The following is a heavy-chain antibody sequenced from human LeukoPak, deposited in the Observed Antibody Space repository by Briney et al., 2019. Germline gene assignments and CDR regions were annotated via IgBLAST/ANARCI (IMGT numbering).Heavy chain of an antibody. V-gene: IGHV1-69*02. CDR3: ARGTNRITIFGVVTRPYYYYMDV. D-gene: IGHD3-3*01. J-gene: IGHJ6*03. Sequence: SVKVSCKASGGTFSSYTISWVRQAPGQGLEWMGRIIPIHGIANYAQKFQGRVTITADKSTSTAYMELSSLRSEDTAVYYCARGTNRITIFGVVTRPYYYYMDVWGKGATVTVSS. CDR2: IIPIHGIA. CDR1: GGTFSSYT.